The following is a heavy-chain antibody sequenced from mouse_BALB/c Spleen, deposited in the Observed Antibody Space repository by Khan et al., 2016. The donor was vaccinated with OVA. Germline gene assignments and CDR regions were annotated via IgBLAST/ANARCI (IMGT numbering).Heavy chain of an antibody. CDR2: IWAGGST. CDR3: ARDHGNTYEYFDY. J-gene: IGHJ2*01. V-gene: IGHV2-9*02. CDR1: GFSLTSYG. Sequence: QVQLKESGPGLVAPSQSLSITCTVSGFSLTSYGVHWVRQPPGKGLEWLGIIWAGGSTNYNSALMSRLSISKDNSKSQVFVKMIILQTDDTAMYYCARDHGNTYEYFDYWGQGTTLTVSS. D-gene: IGHD1-1*01.